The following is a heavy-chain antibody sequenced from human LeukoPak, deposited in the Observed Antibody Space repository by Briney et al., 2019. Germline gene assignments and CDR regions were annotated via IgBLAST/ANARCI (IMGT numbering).Heavy chain of an antibody. V-gene: IGHV7-4-1*02. J-gene: IGHJ6*02. Sequence: ASVKVSCKASGYTFTRYAMNWVRQAPGQGLEWMGWINTNTGNPTYAQGFTGRFVFSLDTSVSTAYLQISSLKAEDTAVYYCARVGGSGWSLYYYYGMDVWGQGTTVTVSS. CDR2: INTNTGNP. CDR3: ARVGGSGWSLYYYYGMDV. CDR1: GYTFTRYA. D-gene: IGHD6-19*01.